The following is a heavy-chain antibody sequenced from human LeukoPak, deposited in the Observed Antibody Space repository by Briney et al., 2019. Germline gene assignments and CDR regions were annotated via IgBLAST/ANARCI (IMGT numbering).Heavy chain of an antibody. J-gene: IGHJ4*02. CDR2: IYYSGST. CDR3: ARAGDLLLGY. V-gene: IGHV4-31*03. CDR1: GGSISSGGYY. Sequence: SETLSLTCTVSGGSISSGGYYWSWIRQHPGKGLEWIGYIYYSGSTYYNPSLKSRVIISVDTSKNQFSLKLSSVTAADTAVYYCARAGDLLLGYWGQGTLVTVSS. D-gene: IGHD3-10*01.